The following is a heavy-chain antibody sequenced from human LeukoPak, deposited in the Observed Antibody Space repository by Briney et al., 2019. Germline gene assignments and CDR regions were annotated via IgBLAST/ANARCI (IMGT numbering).Heavy chain of an antibody. D-gene: IGHD2-2*02. V-gene: IGHV3-23*01. J-gene: IGHJ4*02. CDR2: ITSRGEST. CDR3: AREGIVVVPAAIFYYFDY. Sequence: GGSLRLSCAASGFTFSIYAMSWVRQAPGKGLQWVSSITSRGESTWYVDSVKGRYTITRDNSENTLYLQMHSLRAEDTAVYYCAREGIVVVPAAIFYYFDYWGQGTLVTVSS. CDR1: GFTFSIYA.